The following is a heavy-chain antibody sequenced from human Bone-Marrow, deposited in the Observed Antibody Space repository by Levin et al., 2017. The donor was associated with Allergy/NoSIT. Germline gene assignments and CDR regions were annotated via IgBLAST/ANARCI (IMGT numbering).Heavy chain of an antibody. J-gene: IGHJ4*02. CDR1: GGSISSGDYY. V-gene: IGHV4-30-4*01. CDR2: IYYSGST. CDR3: ARIPTDYGDYGGSFDY. Sequence: SETLSLTCTVSGGSISSGDYYWSWIRQPPGKGLEWIGYIYYSGSTYYNPSLKSRVTISVDTSKNQFSLKLSSVTAADTAVYYCARIPTDYGDYGGSFDYWGQGTLVTVSS. D-gene: IGHD4-17*01.